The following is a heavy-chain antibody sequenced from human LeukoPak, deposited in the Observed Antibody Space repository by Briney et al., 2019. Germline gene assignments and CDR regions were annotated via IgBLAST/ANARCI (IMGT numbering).Heavy chain of an antibody. CDR2: IYYSGST. V-gene: IGHV4-59*08. Sequence: SETLSLTCTVSGGSISSYYWSWIRQPPGRGLEWIGYIYYSGSTNYSPSLKSRVTISVAMSKNQFSLKLSSVTAADTAVYYCARHGPYTAMNNWNHFDYWGQGTLVTVSS. J-gene: IGHJ4*02. CDR3: ARHGPYTAMNNWNHFDY. CDR1: GGSISSYY. D-gene: IGHD1-1*01.